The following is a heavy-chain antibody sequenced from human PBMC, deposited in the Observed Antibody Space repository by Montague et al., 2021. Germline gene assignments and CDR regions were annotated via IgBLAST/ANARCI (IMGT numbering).Heavy chain of an antibody. Sequence: SETLSLTCAVSGGSFSAYYWDWIRQPPGKGLEWIGEIHHSGITYYNPSLNSRLIISLDTSKNQFSLKLNSVTAADTAVYFCARRSRLKSPVDYWGQGTLVTVSS. V-gene: IGHV4-34*01. CDR3: ARRSRLKSPVDY. CDR1: GGSFSAYY. J-gene: IGHJ4*02. CDR2: IHHSGIT.